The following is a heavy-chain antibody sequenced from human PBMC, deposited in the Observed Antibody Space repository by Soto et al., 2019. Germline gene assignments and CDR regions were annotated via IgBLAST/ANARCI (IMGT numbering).Heavy chain of an antibody. V-gene: IGHV4-31*03. CDR1: GGSISSGGYY. J-gene: IGHJ4*02. CDR3: ARCGDIVVVPAADSFDY. CDR2: IYYSGST. D-gene: IGHD2-2*01. Sequence: QVQLQESGPGLVKPSQTLSLTCTVSGGSISSGGYYWSWIRQHPGKGLEWIGYIYYSGSTYYNPSLKSRVTISVDTSKNQFSLKLSSVTAADTAVYYCARCGDIVVVPAADSFDYWGQGTLVTVSS.